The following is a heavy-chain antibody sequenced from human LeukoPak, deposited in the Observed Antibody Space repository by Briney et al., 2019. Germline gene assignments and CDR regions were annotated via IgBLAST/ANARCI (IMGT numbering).Heavy chain of an antibody. V-gene: IGHV3-30*04. CDR3: AKDYSLFPSSWFDP. Sequence: GRSLRLSCAASGFTFSSYAMHWVRQAPGKGLEWVAVISYDGSNKYYADSVKGRFTISRDNSRNSLYLQMNSLRTEDTALYYCAKDYSLFPSSWFDPWGQGTLVTVSS. CDR2: ISYDGSNK. J-gene: IGHJ5*02. CDR1: GFTFSSYA. D-gene: IGHD2-21*01.